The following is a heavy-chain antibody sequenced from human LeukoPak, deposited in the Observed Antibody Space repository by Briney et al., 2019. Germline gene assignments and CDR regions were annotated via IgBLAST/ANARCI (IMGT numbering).Heavy chain of an antibody. J-gene: IGHJ3*02. CDR1: GFTFSSYS. Sequence: GGSLRLSCAASGFTFSSYSMNWVRQAPGKGREWVPSISTSSIYIYYADSVKGRFIVSRDNAKTSLYLQMNSLRAEDTAVYYCARGRQNSGSYSDVFDIWGQGTMVTVSS. CDR2: ISTSSIYI. D-gene: IGHD1-26*01. CDR3: ARGRQNSGSYSDVFDI. V-gene: IGHV3-21*01.